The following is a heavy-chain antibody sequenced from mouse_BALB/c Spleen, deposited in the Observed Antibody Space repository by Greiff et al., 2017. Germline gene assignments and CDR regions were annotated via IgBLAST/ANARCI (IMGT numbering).Heavy chain of an antibody. Sequence: EVKLMESGGGLVKPGGSLKLSCAASGFTFSSYAMSWVRQSPEKRLEWVAEISSGGSYTYYPDTVTGRFTISRDNAKNTLYLEMSSLRSEDTAMYYCARGAYGLAYWGQGTLVTVAA. CDR1: GFTFSSYA. V-gene: IGHV5-9-4*01. D-gene: IGHD1-2*01. J-gene: IGHJ3*01. CDR2: ISSGGSYT. CDR3: ARGAYGLAY.